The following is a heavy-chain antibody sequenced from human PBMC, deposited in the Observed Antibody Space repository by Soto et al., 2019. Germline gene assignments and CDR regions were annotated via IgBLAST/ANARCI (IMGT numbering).Heavy chain of an antibody. CDR1: GGSFSGYY. CDR2: INHSGST. J-gene: IGHJ4*02. Sequence: QVQLQQWGAGLLKPSETLSLTCAVYGGSFSGYYWTWIRQPPGTGLEWIGEINHSGSTTYNPSLNRRVTISVDTSKNQCSLKLSSGTAADTAVYYCARDKITGLFDYWGQGTLVTVSS. CDR3: ARDKITGLFDY. D-gene: IGHD2-8*02. V-gene: IGHV4-34*01.